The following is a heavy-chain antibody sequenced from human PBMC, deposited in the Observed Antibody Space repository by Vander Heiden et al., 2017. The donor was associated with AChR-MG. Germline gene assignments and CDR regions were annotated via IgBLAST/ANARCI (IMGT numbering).Heavy chain of an antibody. J-gene: IGHJ4*02. CDR1: GSTFTRYS. Sequence: QVQLVQSGAEVKKPGASVKVSCTASGSTFTRYSMHWVRQAPGQGLEWMGWINPNSGGTNYAQKFQGRVTMTRDTSISTAYMELGRLRSDDTAGYYCAVSPTIAGTWAEQWLGGRINDYWGQGTLVTVSS. V-gene: IGHV1-2*02. D-gene: IGHD6-19*01. CDR3: AVSPTIAGTWAEQWLGGRINDY. CDR2: INPNSGGT.